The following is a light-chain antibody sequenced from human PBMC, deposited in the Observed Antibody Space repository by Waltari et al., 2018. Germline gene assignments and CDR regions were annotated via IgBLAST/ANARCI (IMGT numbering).Light chain of an antibody. Sequence: DIQMTQSPSTLSASVGDRVTITFRASQSISSWLAWYQQKPGKAPKLLIYKASSLQSGVPSRFSGSGSGTEFTLTISSLQPDDFATYYCHQYNSYRTFGQGTKVEIK. CDR2: KAS. CDR3: HQYNSYRT. J-gene: IGKJ1*01. CDR1: QSISSW. V-gene: IGKV1-5*03.